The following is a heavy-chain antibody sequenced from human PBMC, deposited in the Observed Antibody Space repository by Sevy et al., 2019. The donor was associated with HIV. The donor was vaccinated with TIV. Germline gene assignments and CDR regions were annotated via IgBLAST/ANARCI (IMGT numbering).Heavy chain of an antibody. D-gene: IGHD3-22*01. CDR3: AKGGGGHYDPDEIGYYFYYYNMDV. V-gene: IGHV3-23*01. CDR2: ISGSGTRT. Sequence: GGCLRLSCAVSGFSFDSYGMTWVRQAPGKGLEWVSGISGSGTRTYYADAVKGRFIISRDNSKNTLYLQMNSLRSEDNGLYYCAKGGGGHYDPDEIGYYFYYYNMDVWGKGTTVTVSS. CDR1: GFSFDSYG. J-gene: IGHJ6*03.